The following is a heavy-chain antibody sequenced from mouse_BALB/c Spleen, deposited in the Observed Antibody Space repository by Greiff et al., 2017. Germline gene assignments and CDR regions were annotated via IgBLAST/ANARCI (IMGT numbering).Heavy chain of an antibody. V-gene: IGHV3-8*02. CDR2: ISNSGST. J-gene: IGHJ4*01. Sequence: EVKLVESGPSLVKPSQTLSLTCSVTGDSITSGYWNWIRKFPGNKLEYMGYISNSGSTYYNPSLKSRISITRNTSKNQYYLQLISVTTEDTATYYCARWDGNPPYAMDYWGQGTSVTVSS. D-gene: IGHD2-1*01. CDR1: GDSITSGY. CDR3: ARWDGNPPYAMDY.